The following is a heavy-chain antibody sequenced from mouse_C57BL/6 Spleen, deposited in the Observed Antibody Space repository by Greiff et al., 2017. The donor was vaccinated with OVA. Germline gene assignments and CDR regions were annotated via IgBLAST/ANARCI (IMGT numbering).Heavy chain of an antibody. D-gene: IGHD1-1*01. V-gene: IGHV1-5*01. CDR1: GYTFTSYW. Sequence: DVKLQESGTVLARPGASVKMSCKTSGYTFTSYWMHWVKQRPGQGLEWIGAIYPGNSDTSYNQKFKGKAKLTAVTSASTAYMELSSLTNEDSAVYYCTRTPHYYGSSYPSFDYWGQGTTLTVSS. CDR2: IYPGNSDT. CDR3: TRTPHYYGSSYPSFDY. J-gene: IGHJ2*01.